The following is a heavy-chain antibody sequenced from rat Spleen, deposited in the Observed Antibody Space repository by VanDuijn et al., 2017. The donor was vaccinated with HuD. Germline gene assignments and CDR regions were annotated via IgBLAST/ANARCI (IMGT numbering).Heavy chain of an antibody. D-gene: IGHD1-12*02. V-gene: IGHV5-25*01. CDR1: GFTFSNYY. CDR3: AREVYYYDGSYYSNWFAY. J-gene: IGHJ3*01. CDR2: ISTGGGNT. Sequence: EVQLVESGGGLVQPGRSMKLSCAASGFTFSNYYMAWVRQAPTKGLEWVASISTGGGNTYYRDSVKGRFTISRDNAKSTLYLQMDSLRSEDTATYYCAREVYYYDGSYYSNWFAYWGQGTLVTVSS.